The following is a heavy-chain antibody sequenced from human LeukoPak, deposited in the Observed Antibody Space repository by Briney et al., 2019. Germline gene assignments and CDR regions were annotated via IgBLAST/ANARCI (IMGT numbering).Heavy chain of an antibody. CDR3: ARDGPYYGSGSDVDY. Sequence: PGGSLRLSCAASGFTFSSYNMNWVRQAPGKGLEWVSYISSSSSPIYYADSVKGRFTISRDNAKNSLYLQMNSLRADDTAVYYCARDGPYYGSGSDVDYWGQGTLVTVSS. V-gene: IGHV3-48*04. J-gene: IGHJ4*02. CDR1: GFTFSSYN. CDR2: ISSSSSPI. D-gene: IGHD3-10*01.